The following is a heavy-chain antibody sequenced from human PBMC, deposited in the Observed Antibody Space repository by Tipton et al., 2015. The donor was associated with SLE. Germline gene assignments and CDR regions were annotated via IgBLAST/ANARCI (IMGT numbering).Heavy chain of an antibody. D-gene: IGHD3-10*01. Sequence: TLSLTCTVSGGSISSGGYYWSWIRQHPGKGLEWIGYIYYSGSTFYNPSLKSRVTISVDTSKNQFSLKLSSVTAADTAVYYCASFSSYGEADAFDIWGQGTMVTVSS. CDR1: GGSISSGGYY. J-gene: IGHJ3*02. V-gene: IGHV4-31*03. CDR3: ASFSSYGEADAFDI. CDR2: IYYSGST.